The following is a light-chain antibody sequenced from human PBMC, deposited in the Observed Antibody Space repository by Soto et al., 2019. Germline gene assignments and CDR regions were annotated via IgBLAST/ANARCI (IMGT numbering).Light chain of an antibody. CDR3: QHYYNYPYT. J-gene: IGKJ2*01. CDR1: QSISDW. V-gene: IGKV1-5*03. Sequence: DIQMTQSPSTLSASVGDRVTITCRASQSISDWLAWYQQKPGKAPKLLIYKASRLEVGVPPRFSGSGSGAAFTLTTNSLHPYDFSTYYGQHYYNYPYTFGQGSKLVIK. CDR2: KAS.